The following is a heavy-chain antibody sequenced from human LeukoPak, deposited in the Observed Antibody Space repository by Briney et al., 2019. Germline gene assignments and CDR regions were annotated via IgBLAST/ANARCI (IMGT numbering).Heavy chain of an antibody. CDR2: IDPNRGVT. J-gene: IGHJ4*02. Sequence: ASVKGSCKASGYTFTGYYMHWVRQAPGQGVEWMGRIDPNRGVTNYAQKFRVRVTVTSDPSISTAYMDLRSMRSDDPAVYYCARHRYYGSGAFYNVFHYWGQGTLVTVSS. D-gene: IGHD3-10*01. V-gene: IGHV1-2*06. CDR1: GYTFTGYY. CDR3: ARHRYYGSGAFYNVFHY.